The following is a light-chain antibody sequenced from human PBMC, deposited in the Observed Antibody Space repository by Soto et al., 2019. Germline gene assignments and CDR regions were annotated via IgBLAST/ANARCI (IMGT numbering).Light chain of an antibody. CDR3: HQRSTWPFT. V-gene: IGKV3-11*01. CDR1: QSISSY. Sequence: EIVLTQSPATLSLSPGERATLSCRASQSISSYLAWYQQKPDQAPRLRIYDAYNRATGIPARFSGSGSGTDFTLTISSLEPDDFAVYYCHQRSTWPFTFGPGTKVDI. CDR2: DAY. J-gene: IGKJ3*01.